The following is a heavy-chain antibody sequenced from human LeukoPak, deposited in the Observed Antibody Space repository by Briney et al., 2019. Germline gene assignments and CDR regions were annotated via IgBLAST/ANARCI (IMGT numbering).Heavy chain of an antibody. CDR2: IYTSGST. CDR1: GGSISSYY. D-gene: IGHD6-6*01. V-gene: IGHV4-4*07. J-gene: IGHJ3*02. CDR3: ARQIEYSSSWDAFDI. Sequence: SETLSLTCTVSGGSISSYYWSWIRQPAGKGLEWIGRIYTSGSTNYNPSLKSRVTMSVDTSKNQFSLKLSSVTAADTAVYYCARQIEYSSSWDAFDIWGQGTMITVSS.